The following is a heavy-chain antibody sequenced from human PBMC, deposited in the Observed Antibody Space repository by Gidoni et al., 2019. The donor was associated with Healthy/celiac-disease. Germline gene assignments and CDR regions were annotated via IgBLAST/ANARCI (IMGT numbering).Heavy chain of an antibody. CDR1: GGTFSSYA. V-gene: IGHV1-69*01. CDR2: IIPIFGTA. Sequence: QVQLVQSGAEVKKPGSPVKVSCKASGGTFSSYAISWVRQAPGQGLEWMGGIIPIFGTANYAQKFQGRVTITADESTSTAYMELSSLRSEDTAVYYCARDPDFGLDYYDSSGYYDYWGQGTLVTVSS. CDR3: ARDPDFGLDYYDSSGYYDY. D-gene: IGHD3-22*01. J-gene: IGHJ4*02.